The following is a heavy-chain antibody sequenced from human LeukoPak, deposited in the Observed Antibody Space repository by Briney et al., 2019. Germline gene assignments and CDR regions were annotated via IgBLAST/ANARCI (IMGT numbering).Heavy chain of an antibody. CDR2: ITNSGNSK. V-gene: IGHV3-48*01. CDR3: ARERSLGMGFDY. D-gene: IGHD7-27*01. CDR1: EFTFSSYS. J-gene: IGHJ4*02. Sequence: GGSLRLSCAASEFTFSSYSMNWVRQAPGKGLEWVSYITNSGNSKSYADSVKGRFTISRDNTKNSLYLQMNGLRAEDTAVYYCARERSLGMGFDYWGQGILVTVSS.